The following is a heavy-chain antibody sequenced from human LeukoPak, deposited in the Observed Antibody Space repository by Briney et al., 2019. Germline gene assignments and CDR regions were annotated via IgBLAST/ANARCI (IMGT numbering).Heavy chain of an antibody. V-gene: IGHV4-39*01. CDR2: IYYSGST. J-gene: IGHJ2*01. CDR1: GGSISSSSYY. D-gene: IGHD2-21*02. CDR3: ARILLPAYCGGDCYSGWYFDI. Sequence: SETLSLTCTVSGGSISSSSYYWGSIRQPPGKGLEWIGSIYYSGSTYYNPSLKSRVTISVDTSKNQFSLKLSSVTAADTAVYYCARILLPAYCGGDCYSGWYFDIWGRGTLVTVSS.